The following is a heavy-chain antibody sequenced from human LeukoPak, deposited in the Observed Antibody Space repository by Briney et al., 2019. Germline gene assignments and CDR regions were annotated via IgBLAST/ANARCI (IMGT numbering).Heavy chain of an antibody. V-gene: IGHV3-33*08. CDR2: IWYDGSNK. Sequence: GGSLRLSCAASGFTFSSYGMHWVRQAPGKGLEWVAVIWYDGSNKYYADSVRGRFTISRDNSKNTLYLQMNSLRAEDTAVYYCAREGPYYDILTGYLPYYYYGMDVWGQGTTVTVSS. J-gene: IGHJ6*02. CDR1: GFTFSSYG. D-gene: IGHD3-9*01. CDR3: AREGPYYDILTGYLPYYYYGMDV.